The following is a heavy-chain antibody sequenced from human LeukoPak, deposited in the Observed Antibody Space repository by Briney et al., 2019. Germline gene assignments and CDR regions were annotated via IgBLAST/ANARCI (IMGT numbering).Heavy chain of an antibody. CDR1: GFTFSSYS. Sequence: GGSLRLSCAASGFTFSSYSMNWVRQAPGKGLEWVSSISSSSSYIYYADSAKGRFTISRDNAKNSLYLQMNSLRAEDTAVYYCARTPYGDYGDYYFDYWGQGTLVTVSS. V-gene: IGHV3-21*01. D-gene: IGHD4-17*01. CDR2: ISSSSSYI. J-gene: IGHJ4*02. CDR3: ARTPYGDYGDYYFDY.